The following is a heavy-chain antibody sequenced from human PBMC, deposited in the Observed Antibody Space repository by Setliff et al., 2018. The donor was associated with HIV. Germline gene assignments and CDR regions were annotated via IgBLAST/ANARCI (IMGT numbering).Heavy chain of an antibody. CDR3: ARAVREKVFRFLEWPAYYDS. D-gene: IGHD3-3*01. J-gene: IGHJ4*02. CDR2: IYPGDSHT. Sequence: PGESLKISCKGSGYRFTSHWIAWVRQMPGKGLEWMGIIYPGDSHTTYSPSFQGQVTISVDTSVSTAYLQWSSLKASDTAMYFCARAVREKVFRFLEWPAYYDSWGQGTLVTVSS. V-gene: IGHV5-51*01. CDR1: GYRFTSHW.